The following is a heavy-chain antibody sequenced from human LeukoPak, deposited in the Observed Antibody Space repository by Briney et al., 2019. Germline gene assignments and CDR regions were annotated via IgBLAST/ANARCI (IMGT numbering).Heavy chain of an antibody. Sequence: GGSLRLSCAASGFSVSTNYMNWVRQAPGKGLEWVSILYSGSSTYYADSVEGRFIVSRDSSKNTLSLQMNDLRAADTAVYYCARVGDHFHWYLDLWGRGTLVTVSS. J-gene: IGHJ2*01. V-gene: IGHV3-53*01. CDR3: ARVGDHFHWYLDL. CDR1: GFSVSTNY. D-gene: IGHD3-3*02. CDR2: LYSGSST.